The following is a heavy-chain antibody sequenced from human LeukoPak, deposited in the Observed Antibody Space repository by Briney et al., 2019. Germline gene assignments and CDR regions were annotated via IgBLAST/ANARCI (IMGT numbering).Heavy chain of an antibody. CDR1: GFTFSGSA. D-gene: IGHD5-24*01. Sequence: GGSLRLSCAASGFTFSGSAMHWVRQASGKGLEWVGRIRSKANSYATAYAASVKGRFTISRDDSKNTAYLQMNSLKTEDTAVYYCTLIGVATKDFDYWGQGTLVTVSS. CDR3: TLIGVATKDFDY. CDR2: IRSKANSYAT. V-gene: IGHV3-73*01. J-gene: IGHJ4*02.